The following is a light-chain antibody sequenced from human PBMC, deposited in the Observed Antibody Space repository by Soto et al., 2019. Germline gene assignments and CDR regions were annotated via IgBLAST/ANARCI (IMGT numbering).Light chain of an antibody. Sequence: EIVMTQSPATLSVSPGERATLSCRATQGIGTNLAWYQQRPGQAPRLLIYGASTRATGIPARFSGSASGTEFTLTITSLQSEDFGVYYCQQYNYWPITFGQGTRLEIK. CDR1: QGIGTN. CDR2: GAS. J-gene: IGKJ5*01. V-gene: IGKV3D-15*01. CDR3: QQYNYWPIT.